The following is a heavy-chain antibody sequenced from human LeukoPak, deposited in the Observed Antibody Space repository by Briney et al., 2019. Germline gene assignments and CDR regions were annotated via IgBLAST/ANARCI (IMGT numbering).Heavy chain of an antibody. J-gene: IGHJ4*02. CDR2: ISGSGGGT. Sequence: GGSLRLSCAASGFTFNNYAMSWVRQAPGKGLEWVSAISGSGGGTYYADSVKGRFTISRDNSKNTLYVQMNSLRAEDTAVYYCAKPPGDYYDSTGYYAYWGQGTLVTVSS. CDR3: AKPPGDYYDSTGYYAY. D-gene: IGHD3-22*01. V-gene: IGHV3-23*01. CDR1: GFTFNNYA.